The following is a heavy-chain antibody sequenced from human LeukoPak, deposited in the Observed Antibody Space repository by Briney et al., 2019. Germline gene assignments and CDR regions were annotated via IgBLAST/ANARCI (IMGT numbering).Heavy chain of an antibody. J-gene: IGHJ3*02. CDR3: ARVRDGYNDAYDI. Sequence: ASVKVSCKASGYTFTNYYIHWVRQAPGQGLEWMGLIDPSGGNTNYAQNFQGRVTMTRDTSTSTVYMGLSSLRSEDTAVYYCARVRDGYNDAYDIWGQGTMVTVPS. D-gene: IGHD5-24*01. CDR2: IDPSGGNT. CDR1: GYTFTNYY. V-gene: IGHV1-46*01.